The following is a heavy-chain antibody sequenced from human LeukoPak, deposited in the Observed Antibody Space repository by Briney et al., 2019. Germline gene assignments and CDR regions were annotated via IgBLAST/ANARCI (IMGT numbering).Heavy chain of an antibody. CDR3: ARQAGIWSGYPFDY. V-gene: IGHV5-51*01. Sequence: GEALKISCKGSGYGFTSYWIGWVRQMPGKGLEGMGVIYPGDSDIRYSPSFQGQVTISADKSISTAYLQWSSLKASDTAMYYCARQAGIWSGYPFDYWGQGTLVTVSS. D-gene: IGHD3-3*01. CDR1: GYGFTSYW. J-gene: IGHJ4*02. CDR2: IYPGDSDI.